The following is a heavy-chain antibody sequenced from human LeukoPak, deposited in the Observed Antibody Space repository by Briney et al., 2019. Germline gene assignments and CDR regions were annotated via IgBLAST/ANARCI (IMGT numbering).Heavy chain of an antibody. CDR1: GGSISSGSYY. V-gene: IGHV4-61*02. J-gene: IGHJ6*03. CDR2: IYTSGST. D-gene: IGHD3-10*01. Sequence: SETLSLTCTVSGGSISSGSYYWSWIRQPAGKGLEWIGRIYTSGSTNYNPSLKSRVTISVDTSKNQFSLKLSSVTAADTAVYYCARMVRAPYYYMDVWGKGTTVTISS. CDR3: ARMVRAPYYYMDV.